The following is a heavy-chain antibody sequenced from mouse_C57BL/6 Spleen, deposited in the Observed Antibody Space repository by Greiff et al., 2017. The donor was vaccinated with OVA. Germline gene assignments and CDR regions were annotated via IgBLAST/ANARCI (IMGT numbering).Heavy chain of an antibody. J-gene: IGHJ4*01. D-gene: IGHD1-1*01. CDR1: GYTFTGYW. CDR2: ILPGSGST. Sequence: QVQLKESGAELMKPGASVKLSCKATGYTFTGYWIEWVKQRPGHGLEWIGEILPGSGSTNYNEKFKGKATFTADTSSNTAYMQLSSLTTEDSAIYYCARGGSYYYGSSDYYAMDYWGQGTSVTVSS. V-gene: IGHV1-9*01. CDR3: ARGGSYYYGSSDYYAMDY.